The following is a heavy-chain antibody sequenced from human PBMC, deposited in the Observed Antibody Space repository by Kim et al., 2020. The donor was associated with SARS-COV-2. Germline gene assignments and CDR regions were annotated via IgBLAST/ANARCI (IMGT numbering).Heavy chain of an antibody. Sequence: GRLTMSGDNAKNPLYLQMGSLRAEDTAVYYCANSLRGFSYGKLDYWGQGTLVTVSS. J-gene: IGHJ4*02. CDR3: ANSLRGFSYGKLDY. V-gene: IGHV3-11*03. D-gene: IGHD5-18*01.